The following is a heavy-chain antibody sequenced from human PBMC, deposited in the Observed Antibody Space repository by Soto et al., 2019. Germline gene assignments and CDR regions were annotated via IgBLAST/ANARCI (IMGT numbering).Heavy chain of an antibody. V-gene: IGHV1-69*01. J-gene: IGHJ4*02. Sequence: QVQLVQSGAEMQKPGSSVKVSCQSSGGTFNTYAMNWVRQAPGQGPERMGDISPMFGAANYAPKFQGRVTITAEESTGTSYMQLSSLTSEDTALYFCAREVQVHTPAFVYWGQGTLVTVSS. CDR3: AREVQVHTPAFVY. D-gene: IGHD3-10*01. CDR1: GGTFNTYA. CDR2: ISPMFGAA.